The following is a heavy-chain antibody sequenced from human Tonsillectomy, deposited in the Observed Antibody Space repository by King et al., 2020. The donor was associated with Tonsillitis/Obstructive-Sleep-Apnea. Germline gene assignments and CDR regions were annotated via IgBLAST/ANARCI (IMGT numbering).Heavy chain of an antibody. J-gene: IGHJ6*03. V-gene: IGHV3-21*01. CDR3: ARVWYYDVWSGYPGDYYYMDV. D-gene: IGHD3-3*01. Sequence: DVQLVESGGGLVKPGGSLRLSCAASGFTFSSYSMNWVRQAPGKGLEWVSSISTSSSYIYYADSVKGRFTISRDNAKNSLYLQMYSLRAEDTAVYYCARVWYYDVWSGYPGDYYYMDVWGKGTTVTVSS. CDR2: ISTSSSYI. CDR1: GFTFSSYS.